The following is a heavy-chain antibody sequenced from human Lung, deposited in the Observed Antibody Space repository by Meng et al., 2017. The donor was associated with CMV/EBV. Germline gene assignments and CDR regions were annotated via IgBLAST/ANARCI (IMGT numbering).Heavy chain of an antibody. D-gene: IGHD2-21*01. CDR2: INVYSGGT. Sequence: ASXXVSXKASGYTFTDYYLHWVRQAPGQGLEWMAWINVYSGGTNSAQKFQGRVALTRDTSIRTAYMELSSLRSDDTAVYYCARVYCGGNCSFAYWGQGRLVT. V-gene: IGHV1-2*02. CDR3: ARVYCGGNCSFAY. CDR1: GYTFTDYY. J-gene: IGHJ4*02.